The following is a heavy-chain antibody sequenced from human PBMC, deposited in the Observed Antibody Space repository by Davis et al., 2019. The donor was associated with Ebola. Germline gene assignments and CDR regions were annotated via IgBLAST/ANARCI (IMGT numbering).Heavy chain of an antibody. Sequence: GESLKISCSASGFTFNNYAMHWVRQAPGRGLDFVSGINDNGGTTHYADSVKGRFTISRDDSRSTVYLQMSSLTVEDTALYYCVKDRRWGYAFDIWGQGTMVTVSS. CDR1: GFTFNNYA. CDR3: VKDRRWGYAFDI. CDR2: INDNGGTT. V-gene: IGHV3-64D*06. J-gene: IGHJ3*02. D-gene: IGHD3-16*01.